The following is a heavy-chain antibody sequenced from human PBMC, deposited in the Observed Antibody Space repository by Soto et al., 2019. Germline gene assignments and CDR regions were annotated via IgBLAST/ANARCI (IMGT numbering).Heavy chain of an antibody. CDR1: GGSFSGYF. Sequence: QVQLQQWGAGLLKPSETLSLTCVVYGGSFSGYFWSWIRQPPGKGLEWIGEIIHSGSTNYNPSLKCRATITVDTSKNQFALKLSSVTAAGTAVYYCSRGGYGGNSVLGQLYYWGQGTLGTVSS. V-gene: IGHV4-34*02. CDR3: SRGGYGGNSVLGQLYY. J-gene: IGHJ4*02. CDR2: IIHSGST. D-gene: IGHD4-17*01.